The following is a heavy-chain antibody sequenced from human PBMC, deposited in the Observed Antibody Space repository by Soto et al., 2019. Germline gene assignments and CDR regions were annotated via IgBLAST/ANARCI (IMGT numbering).Heavy chain of an antibody. CDR3: TTTPRGTYYSDY. J-gene: IGHJ4*02. CDR2: IKSKTEGGAI. CDR1: GFTFSSYA. Sequence: GGSLRLSCAASGFTFSSYAMTWVRQAPGKGLEWIGRIKSKTEGGAIDYAAPVNGRFTISRDDSKDTLYLQMVSLETEDTAIYYCTTTPRGTYYSDYWGQGTLVTVSS. V-gene: IGHV3-15*01. D-gene: IGHD1-1*01.